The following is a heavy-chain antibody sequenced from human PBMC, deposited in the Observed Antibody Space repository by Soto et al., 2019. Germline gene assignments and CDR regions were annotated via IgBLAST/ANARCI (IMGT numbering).Heavy chain of an antibody. D-gene: IGHD6-19*01. Sequence: PGGSLRLSCVASQFPFDVYSMHWVRQAPGKGLEWVSYIRHTTSATFYADAVKGRFTISRDNRKNSLFLQMNSLRDDDTGVYFCARDRGSSGMFELDVWG. CDR2: IRHTTSAT. CDR1: QFPFDVYS. J-gene: IGHJ3*01. V-gene: IGHV3-48*02. CDR3: ARDRGSSGMFELDV.